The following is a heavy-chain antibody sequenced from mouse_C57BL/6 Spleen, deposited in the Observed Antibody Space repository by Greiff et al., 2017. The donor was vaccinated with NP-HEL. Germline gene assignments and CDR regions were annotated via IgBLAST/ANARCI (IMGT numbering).Heavy chain of an antibody. V-gene: IGHV7-3*01. J-gene: IGHJ1*03. CDR2: IRNKANGYTT. CDR1: GFTFTDYY. CDR3: ARYGPFFITTVVEGYFDV. D-gene: IGHD1-1*01. Sequence: EVKLVESGGGLVQPGGSLSLSCAASGFTFTDYYMSWVRQPPGKALEWLGFIRNKANGYTTEYSASVTGRFTISRDNSQSILYLQMNALRAEDSATYYCARYGPFFITTVVEGYFDVWGTGTTVTVSS.